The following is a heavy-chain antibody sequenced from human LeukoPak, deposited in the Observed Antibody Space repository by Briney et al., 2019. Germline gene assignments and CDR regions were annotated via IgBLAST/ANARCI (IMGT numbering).Heavy chain of an antibody. V-gene: IGHV4-59*01. Sequence: SEALSLTFTVSCGSMSSFYWSLSRQPPGKGLEYIGYISYSGSTNYTPSLKSRVTISVDTSKNQFSLKLSSVTAADTAVYYCARLRQGYYCDYWGQGTLVTVSS. J-gene: IGHJ4*02. CDR1: CGSMSSFY. CDR2: ISYSGST. CDR3: ARLRQGYYCDY.